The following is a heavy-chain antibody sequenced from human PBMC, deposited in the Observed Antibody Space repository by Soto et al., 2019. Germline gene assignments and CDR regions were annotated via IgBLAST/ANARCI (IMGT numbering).Heavy chain of an antibody. J-gene: IGHJ5*02. CDR2: INHSGST. V-gene: IGHV4-34*01. CDR3: ARSGYCSGGSCDNWFDP. CDR1: GGSFSGYY. D-gene: IGHD2-15*01. Sequence: QVQLQQWGAGLLKPSETLSLTCAVYGGSFSGYYWSWIRQPPGKGLEWIGEINHSGSTNYNPSLKSRVTISVDTSKNQFSLKLSSVTAADTAVYYCARSGYCSGGSCDNWFDPWGQGTLVTVSS.